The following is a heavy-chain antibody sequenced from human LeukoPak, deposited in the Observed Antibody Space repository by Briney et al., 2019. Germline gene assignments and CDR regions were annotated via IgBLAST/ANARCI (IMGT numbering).Heavy chain of an antibody. CDR3: AKEMGYCSSTSCPGMDV. CDR1: GFTFSSYG. V-gene: IGHV3-30*18. J-gene: IGHJ6*04. Sequence: GRSLSLSCAASGFTFSSYGMHWVRQAPGKGLEWVAVISYDGSNKYYADSVKGRFTISRDNSKNTLYLQMNSLRAEDTAVYYCAKEMGYCSSTSCPGMDVWGKGTTVTVSS. D-gene: IGHD2-2*01. CDR2: ISYDGSNK.